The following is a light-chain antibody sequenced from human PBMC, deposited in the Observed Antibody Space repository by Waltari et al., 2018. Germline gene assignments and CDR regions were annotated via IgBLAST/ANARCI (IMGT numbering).Light chain of an antibody. CDR3: AAWDDSLNGGV. V-gene: IGLV1-44*01. CDR2: SSN. CDR1: SYNIGSKT. Sequence: QSVLTQPPSASGPPGQRVTIPCPGCSYNIGSKTVKWYQQPPGTAPKLLNYSSNRRPSGVADRFAGSKSGTAASLAISGLQSEDEADYYWAAWDDSLNGGVFGGGTKPTV. J-gene: IGLJ3*02.